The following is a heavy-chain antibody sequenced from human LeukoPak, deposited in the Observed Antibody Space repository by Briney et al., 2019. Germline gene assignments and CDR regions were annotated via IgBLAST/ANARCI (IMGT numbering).Heavy chain of an antibody. V-gene: IGHV3-21*01. CDR2: ISSSSSYI. J-gene: IGHJ3*02. CDR1: GFTFSSYS. D-gene: IGHD4-17*01. CDR3: ARASTVTFAAFDI. Sequence: GGSLRLSCAASGFTFSSYSMNWVRQAPGKGLEWVSSISSSSSYIYYADSVKGRFTISRDNAKNSLYLQMNSLRAEDTAVYYCARASTVTFAAFDIWGQGTMVTVSS.